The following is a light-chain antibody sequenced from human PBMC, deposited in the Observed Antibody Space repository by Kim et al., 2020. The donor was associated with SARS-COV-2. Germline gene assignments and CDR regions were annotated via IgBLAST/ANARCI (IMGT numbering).Light chain of an antibody. Sequence: QSVLTQPPSVSGAPGQRVTISCTGSSSNIGAGYDVHWYQQLPGTPPKLLIYGNSNRPSGVPDRFSGSKSATSASLAIAGLQAEDEADYYCQSFDSSLSRSIFGGGTQLTVL. CDR1: SSNIGAGYD. CDR3: QSFDSSLSRSI. J-gene: IGLJ2*01. CDR2: GNS. V-gene: IGLV1-40*01.